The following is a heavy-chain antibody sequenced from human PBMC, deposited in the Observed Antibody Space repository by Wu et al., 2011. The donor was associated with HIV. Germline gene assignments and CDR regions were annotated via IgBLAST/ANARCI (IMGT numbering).Heavy chain of an antibody. Sequence: QVQLVQSGAEVKKPGASVKVSCKASGYTFTNYYMHWVRQAPGQGLEWMGLINLSGGSTTHAQKFQDRVTMTSDTSISTAYMELSGLRSDDTAVYYCARDALRYFDWFLGVEYYFDYWGQGTLVTVSS. J-gene: IGHJ4*02. CDR1: GYTFTNYY. CDR2: INLSGGST. CDR3: ARDALRYFDWFLGVEYYFDY. V-gene: IGHV1-46*01. D-gene: IGHD3-9*01.